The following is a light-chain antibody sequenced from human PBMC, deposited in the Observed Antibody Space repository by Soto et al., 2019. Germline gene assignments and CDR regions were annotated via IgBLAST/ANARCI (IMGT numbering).Light chain of an antibody. V-gene: IGLV2-11*01. CDR2: DVN. J-gene: IGLJ3*02. CDR3: GSYAGSYTGV. CDR1: SSDVGGYEY. Sequence: QSALTQPRSVSGSPGQSVTISCTGTSSDVGGYEYVSWYQQDQGKAPQLMIYDVNKRPSGVPDRFSGSKSGNTASLTISGLQAEDETDYYCGSYAGSYTGVFGGGTKVTVL.